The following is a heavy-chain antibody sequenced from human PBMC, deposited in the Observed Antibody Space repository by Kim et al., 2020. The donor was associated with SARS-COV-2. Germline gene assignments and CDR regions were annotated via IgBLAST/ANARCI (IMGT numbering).Heavy chain of an antibody. J-gene: IGHJ6*02. D-gene: IGHD3-10*01. Sequence: ASVKVSCKASGYTFTSYGISWVRQAPGQGLEWMGWISAYNGNTNYAQKLQGRVTMTTDTSTSTAYMELRSLRSDDTAVYYCARGQFIRVLNYYYGMDVWGQGTTVTVSS. CDR3: ARGQFIRVLNYYYGMDV. V-gene: IGHV1-18*01. CDR1: GYTFTSYG. CDR2: ISAYNGNT.